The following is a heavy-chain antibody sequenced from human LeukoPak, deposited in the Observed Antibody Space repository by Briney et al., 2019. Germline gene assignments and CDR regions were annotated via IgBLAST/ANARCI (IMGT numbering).Heavy chain of an antibody. D-gene: IGHD4-17*01. V-gene: IGHV3-23*01. CDR2: ISGSGGST. Sequence: PGGSLRLSCAASGFTFSSYGMSWVRQAPGKGLEWVSAISGSGGSTYYADSVKGRFTISRDNSKNTLYLQMNSLRAEDTAVYYCAKVSKPYTVTPGHFDYWGQGTLVTVSS. CDR1: GFTFSSYG. CDR3: AKVSKPYTVTPGHFDY. J-gene: IGHJ4*02.